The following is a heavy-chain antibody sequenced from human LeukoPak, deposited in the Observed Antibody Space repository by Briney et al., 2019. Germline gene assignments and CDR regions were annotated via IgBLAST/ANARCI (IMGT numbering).Heavy chain of an antibody. CDR1: GGSVSSGISY. Sequence: SETLSLTCSVSGGSVSSGISYWSWIRQPPGKGLGWIGYIYYSGSTNYDPSLKNRVTISVDTSKNQFSLKLSSVTAADTAVYYCARGGYYDSSGYYRGYYFDYWGQGTLVTVSS. CDR2: IYYSGST. V-gene: IGHV4-61*01. J-gene: IGHJ4*02. D-gene: IGHD3-22*01. CDR3: ARGGYYDSSGYYRGYYFDY.